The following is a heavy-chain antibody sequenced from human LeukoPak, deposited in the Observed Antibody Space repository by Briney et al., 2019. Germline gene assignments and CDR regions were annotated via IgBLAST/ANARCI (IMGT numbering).Heavy chain of an antibody. V-gene: IGHV4-59*01. D-gene: IGHD3-3*02. CDR3: AREHFWSGYYIIPDAFDI. CDR2: IYYSGST. CDR1: GGSISSYY. J-gene: IGHJ3*02. Sequence: SETLSLTCTVSGGSISSYYWSWIRQPPGKGLEWIGYIYYSGSTNYNPSLKSRGTISVDTSKNQFSLKLSSVTAADTAVYYCAREHFWSGYYIIPDAFDIWGQGTMVTVSS.